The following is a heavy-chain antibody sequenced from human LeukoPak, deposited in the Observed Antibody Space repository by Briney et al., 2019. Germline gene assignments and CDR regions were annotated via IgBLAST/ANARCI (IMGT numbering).Heavy chain of an antibody. Sequence: PSETLSLTCTVSGASITTYYWTWIRQAPGKGLEFIAYIYNDITNYNPSLKSRVTISLETSKNQFSLKLSSVTAADTAVYYCARMAAAGPFDYWGQGTLDTVSS. J-gene: IGHJ4*02. D-gene: IGHD6-13*01. CDR1: GASITTYY. V-gene: IGHV4-4*09. CDR3: ARMAAAGPFDY. CDR2: IYNDIT.